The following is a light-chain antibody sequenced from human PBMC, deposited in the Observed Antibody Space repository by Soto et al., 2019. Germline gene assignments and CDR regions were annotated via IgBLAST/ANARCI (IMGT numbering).Light chain of an antibody. CDR3: QHYNSYSEA. Sequence: EIQMTQSPSSVSASVGDRVTSTCRASQGISNYLAWYQQKPGKVPKLLIYAASTLQSGVPSRFSGSGSGTEFTLTISSLQPDDFATYYCQHYNSYSEAFGQGTKVAI. CDR2: AAS. V-gene: IGKV1-27*01. CDR1: QGISNY. J-gene: IGKJ1*01.